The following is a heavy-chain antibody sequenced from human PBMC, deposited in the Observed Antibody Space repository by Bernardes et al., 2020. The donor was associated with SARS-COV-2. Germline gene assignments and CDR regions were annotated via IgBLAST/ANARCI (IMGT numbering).Heavy chain of an antibody. Sequence: SGPTLVKPTQTLTLTCTFSGFSLSTSGVGVGWIRQPPGKALEWLALIYWDDDKRYSPSLKSRLTITKDTSKNQVVLTMTNMDPVDTATYYCAHRPVPVTTAGFLFDYWGQGTLVTVSS. J-gene: IGHJ4*02. D-gene: IGHD6-13*01. CDR1: GFSLSTSGVG. V-gene: IGHV2-5*02. CDR2: IYWDDDK. CDR3: AHRPVPVTTAGFLFDY.